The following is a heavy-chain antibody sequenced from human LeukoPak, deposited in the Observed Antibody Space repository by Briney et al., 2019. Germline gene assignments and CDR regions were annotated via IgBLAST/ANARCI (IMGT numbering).Heavy chain of an antibody. CDR3: ARVLPTVTWYNWFDP. J-gene: IGHJ5*02. CDR2: IYYSGST. D-gene: IGHD4-17*01. V-gene: IGHV4-61*10. CDR1: GGSISSGSYY. Sequence: SETLSLTCTVSGGSISSGSYYWSWIRQPAGKGLEWIGYIYYSGSTNYNPSLKSRVTISVDTSKNQFSLKLSSVTAADTAVYYCARVLPTVTWYNWFDPWGQGTLVTVSS.